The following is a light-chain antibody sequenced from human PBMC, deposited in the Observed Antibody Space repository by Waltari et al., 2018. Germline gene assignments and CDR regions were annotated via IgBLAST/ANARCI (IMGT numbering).Light chain of an antibody. J-gene: IGLJ1*01. CDR3: YSSDSTGLRV. V-gene: IGLV3-10*01. CDR1: ELPRKY. CDR2: RDT. Sequence: YELTQPPSLSVSPGQTARITCSGHELPRKYAYWFQQKAGQAPRLVMYRDTKRPSGIPERFFGSSSGTVATLTITGAQVDDEADYYCYSSDSTGLRVFGGGTTVVVL.